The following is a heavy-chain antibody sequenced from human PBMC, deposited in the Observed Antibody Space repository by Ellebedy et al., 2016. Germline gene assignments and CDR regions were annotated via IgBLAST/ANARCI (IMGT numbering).Heavy chain of an antibody. CDR3: ARDLLDQDFSSSWYP. Sequence: GESLKISXAASGYTFTSYYMHWVRQAPGQGLEWMGIINPSGGSTSYAQKFQGRVTMTRDTSTSTVYMELSSLRSEDTAVYYCARDLLDQDFSSSWYPWGQGTLVTVAS. CDR2: INPSGGST. D-gene: IGHD6-13*01. J-gene: IGHJ5*02. CDR1: GYTFTSYY. V-gene: IGHV1-46*01.